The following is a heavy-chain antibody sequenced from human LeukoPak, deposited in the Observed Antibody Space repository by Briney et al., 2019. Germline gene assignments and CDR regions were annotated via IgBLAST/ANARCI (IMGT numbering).Heavy chain of an antibody. D-gene: IGHD2-2*01. J-gene: IGHJ4*02. CDR2: INPNSGGT. CDR3: ARGYCSSTSCYPPTQH. V-gene: IGHV1-2*02. CDR1: GYTFTSYG. Sequence: GASVKVSCKASGYTFTSYGISWVRQAPGQGLGWMGWINPNSGGTNYAQKFQGRVTMTRDTSISTAYMELSRLRSDDTAVYYCARGYCSSTSCYPPTQHWGQGTLVTVSS.